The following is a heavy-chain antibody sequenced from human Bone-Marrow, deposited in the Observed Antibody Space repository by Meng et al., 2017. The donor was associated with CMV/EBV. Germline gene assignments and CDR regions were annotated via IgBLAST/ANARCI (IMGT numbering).Heavy chain of an antibody. J-gene: IGHJ4*02. Sequence: GESLKISCAASGFTFSSYSMNWVRQAPGKGPEWVSSISSSSSYIYYADSVKGRFTISRDNAKNSLYLQMNSLRAEDTAVYYCARDLESSTSYYFDYWGQGTLVTVSS. CDR3: ARDLESSTSYYFDY. CDR2: ISSSSSYI. V-gene: IGHV3-21*01. CDR1: GFTFSSYS. D-gene: IGHD2-2*01.